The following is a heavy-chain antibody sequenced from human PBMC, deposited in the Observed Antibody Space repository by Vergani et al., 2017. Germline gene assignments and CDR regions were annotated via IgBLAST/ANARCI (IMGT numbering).Heavy chain of an antibody. CDR2: IGSSGPYI. D-gene: IGHD2-8*01. J-gene: IGHJ6*02. Sequence: VQLVESGGGLVKPGGSLRLSCAASGFTFSDFSMSWVRQAPGKGLEWVAFIGSSGPYINYADSVKGRFIISRDNTNISLFLQLRSLRAEDAAVYYCARDCTSGGCPDNYGMGVWGQGATGTGSS. V-gene: IGHV3-21*06. CDR3: ARDCTSGGCPDNYGMGV. CDR1: GFTFSDFS.